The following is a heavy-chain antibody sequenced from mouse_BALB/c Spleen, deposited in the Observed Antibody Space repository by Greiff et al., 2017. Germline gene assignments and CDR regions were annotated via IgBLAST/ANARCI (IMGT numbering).Heavy chain of an antibody. J-gene: IGHJ4*01. D-gene: IGHD2-3*01. Sequence: EVQLQQSGPELVKPGASVKVSCKASGYAFTSYNMYWVKQSHGKSLEWIGYIDPYNGGTSYNQKFKGKATLTVDQSSRTAYMHLNSLTSEDSAVYYCARSGDGLGYAMDYWGQGTSVTVSS. CDR2: IDPYNGGT. V-gene: IGHV1S135*01. CDR3: ARSGDGLGYAMDY. CDR1: GYAFTSYN.